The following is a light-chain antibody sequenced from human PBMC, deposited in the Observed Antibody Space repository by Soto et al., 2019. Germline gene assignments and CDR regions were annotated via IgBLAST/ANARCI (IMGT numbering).Light chain of an antibody. V-gene: IGLV1-47*01. J-gene: IGLJ2*01. CDR2: RAS. CDR3: AAWDDTLKGLV. Sequence: QSVLTQQPSASGTPGQRVTISCSGSSSNIGSNYVYWYQQVPGTAPRLLMYRASQRPSGVPDRFSGSKSGTSASLAISGLRSEDEADYYCAAWDDTLKGLVFGGGTKLTVL. CDR1: SSNIGSNY.